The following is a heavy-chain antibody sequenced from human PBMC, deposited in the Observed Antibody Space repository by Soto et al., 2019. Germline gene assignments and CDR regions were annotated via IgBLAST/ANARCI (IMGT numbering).Heavy chain of an antibody. D-gene: IGHD2-2*01. CDR3: ARDKIVVVPAAIDY. CDR1: GYTFTSYA. V-gene: IGHV1-3*01. J-gene: IGHJ4*02. Sequence: ASVKVSCKASGYTFTSYAMHWVRQAPGQRLEWMGWINAGNGNTKYSQKFQGRVTITRDTSASTAYMELSSLRSEDTAVYYCARDKIVVVPAAIDYWGQGTLVTVSS. CDR2: INAGNGNT.